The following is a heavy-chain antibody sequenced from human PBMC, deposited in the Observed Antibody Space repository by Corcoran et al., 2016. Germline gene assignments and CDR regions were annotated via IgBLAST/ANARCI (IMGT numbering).Heavy chain of an antibody. J-gene: IGHJ6*02. CDR3: ARGRTMFGANYGMDV. CDR1: GGTFSSYA. CDR2: IIPIFGTA. D-gene: IGHD3-3*01. Sequence: QVQLVQSGAEVKKPGSSVKVSCKASGGTFSSYAISWVRQAPGQGLAWMGGIIPIFGTANSAQKFQGRVTVTADEFTSTAYMELSSLRSEDTAVYYCARGRTMFGANYGMDVWGQGTTVTGSS. V-gene: IGHV1-69*01.